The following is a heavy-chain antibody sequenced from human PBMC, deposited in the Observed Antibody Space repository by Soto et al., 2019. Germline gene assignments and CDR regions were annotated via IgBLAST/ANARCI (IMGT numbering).Heavy chain of an antibody. V-gene: IGHV1-2*02. Sequence: ASVKVSCKASGYTFIDYYMHWVRQAPGQGFEWMGRISPKSGSTNYAQKFQGRVTMTWDTSLNTAYMELSSLISEDTAVYYGARPPGYISDWYYFDLWGQGTLVTVSS. D-gene: IGHD3-9*01. CDR2: ISPKSGST. J-gene: IGHJ4*02. CDR3: ARPPGYISDWYYFDL. CDR1: GYTFIDYY.